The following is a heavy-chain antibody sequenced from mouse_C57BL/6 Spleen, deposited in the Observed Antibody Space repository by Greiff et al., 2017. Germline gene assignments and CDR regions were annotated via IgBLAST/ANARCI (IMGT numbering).Heavy chain of an antibody. CDR2: INPGSGGT. J-gene: IGHJ2*01. CDR1: GYAFTNYL. D-gene: IGHD3-1*01. CDR3: ARASGPDLDY. Sequence: VQLQQSGAELVRPGTSVKVSCKASGYAFTNYLIEWVQQRPGQGLEWIGVINPGSGGTNYNEKFKSKATLTADKSSSTAYMQLSSQTSEDSAVYCWARASGPDLDYWGQGTTLTVSS. V-gene: IGHV1-54*01.